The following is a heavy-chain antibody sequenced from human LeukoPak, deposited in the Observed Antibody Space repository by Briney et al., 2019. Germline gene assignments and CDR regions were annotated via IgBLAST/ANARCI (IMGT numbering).Heavy chain of an antibody. D-gene: IGHD2-15*01. J-gene: IGHJ6*02. CDR1: GYTFTGHY. V-gene: IGHV1-2*02. Sequence: ASVKVSCKASGYTFTGHYMHWVRQAPGQGLEWMGWINPNSGGTNYAQKFQDRVTMTRDTSIGTAYMELSRLRSDDTAVYYCAREIGGYCSGGGCPAKVYGMDVWGQGTTVTVSS. CDR2: INPNSGGT. CDR3: AREIGGYCSGGGCPAKVYGMDV.